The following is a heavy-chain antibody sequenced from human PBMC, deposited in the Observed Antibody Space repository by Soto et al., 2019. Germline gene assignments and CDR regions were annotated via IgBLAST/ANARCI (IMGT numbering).Heavy chain of an antibody. D-gene: IGHD6-13*01. CDR3: ARLDIAAAGTFDY. J-gene: IGHJ4*02. V-gene: IGHV4-39*01. CDR1: GGSISSSSYY. Sequence: ETLSLTCTVSGGSISSSSYYWGWIRQPPGKGLEWIGSIYYSGSTYYNPSLKSRVTISVDTSKNQFSLKLSSVTAADTAVYYCARLDIAAAGTFDYWRQGTLVTVSS. CDR2: IYYSGST.